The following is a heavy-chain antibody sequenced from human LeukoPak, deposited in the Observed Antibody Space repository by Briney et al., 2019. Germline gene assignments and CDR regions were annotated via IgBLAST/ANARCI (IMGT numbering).Heavy chain of an antibody. CDR3: AKDGAVRGVMPYYFDY. CDR1: GVTFSNHG. V-gene: IGHV3-30*18. J-gene: IGHJ4*02. D-gene: IGHD3-10*01. CDR2: ISYDGSNK. Sequence: GRSLRLSCAASGVTFSNHGMHWVRQAPGKGLEWVAVISYDGSNKYYTDSVKGRFTISRDNSKNTLYLQMNSLRAEDTAVYYCAKDGAVRGVMPYYFDYWGQGTLVTVSS.